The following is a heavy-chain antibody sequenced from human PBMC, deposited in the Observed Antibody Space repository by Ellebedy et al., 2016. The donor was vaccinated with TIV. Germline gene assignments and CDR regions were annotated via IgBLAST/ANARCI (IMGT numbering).Heavy chain of an antibody. D-gene: IGHD4-17*01. J-gene: IGHJ4*02. V-gene: IGHV4-59*11. Sequence: SETLSLTXTVSGVSINSHYWSWIRQPPGRGLEWVGWIHHTGTTNHNPSLKSRVTLLVGTSKSQFSLRLSSVTTADTAVYYCASSPYGDYGLGYWGQGTLVTVAS. CDR2: IHHTGTT. CDR3: ASSPYGDYGLGY. CDR1: GVSINSHY.